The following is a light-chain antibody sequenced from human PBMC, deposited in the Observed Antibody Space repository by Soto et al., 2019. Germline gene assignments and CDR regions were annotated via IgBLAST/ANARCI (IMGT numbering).Light chain of an antibody. V-gene: IGLV2-8*01. J-gene: IGLJ1*01. CDR3: SSYAGGNDYV. CDR2: EVS. CDR1: SSDVGGYNY. Sequence: QSALTQPPSASGSPGHSVTISCTGTSSDVGGYNYVSWYQQHPGKAPKLMIFEVSKRPSGVPDRFSGSKSGNTASLTVSGLQAEDEDDYYCSSYAGGNDYVFGTGTKVTVL.